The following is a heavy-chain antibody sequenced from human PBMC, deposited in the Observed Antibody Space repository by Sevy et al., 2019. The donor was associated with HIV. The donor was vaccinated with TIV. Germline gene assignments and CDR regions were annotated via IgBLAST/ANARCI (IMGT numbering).Heavy chain of an antibody. D-gene: IGHD1-26*01. J-gene: IGHJ4*02. CDR2: INHSGST. CDR3: ARAGGVGATNDPTFDY. CDR1: GGSFSGYY. Sequence: SETLSLTCAVYGGSFSGYYWSWIRQPPGKGLEWIGEINHSGSTNYNPSLKSRVTISVDTSKNQFSLKLSSVTAADTAVYYCARAGGVGATNDPTFDYWGQGTLVTVST. V-gene: IGHV4-34*01.